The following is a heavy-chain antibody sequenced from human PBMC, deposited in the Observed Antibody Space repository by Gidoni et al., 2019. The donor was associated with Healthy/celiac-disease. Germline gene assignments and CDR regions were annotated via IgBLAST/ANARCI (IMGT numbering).Heavy chain of an antibody. D-gene: IGHD3-3*01. CDR1: GFTFSSFW. CDR3: ARVYVGDFWSGYESYYYGMDV. J-gene: IGHJ6*02. Sequence: EVQLVASGGGLVQPGGSLRLSRAASGFTFSSFWMSWVRQAPGKGLEWVANIKQDGSEKYYVDSVKGRFTISRDNAKNSLYLQMNSLRAEDTAVYYCARVYVGDFWSGYESYYYGMDVWGQGTTVTVSS. V-gene: IGHV3-7*01. CDR2: IKQDGSEK.